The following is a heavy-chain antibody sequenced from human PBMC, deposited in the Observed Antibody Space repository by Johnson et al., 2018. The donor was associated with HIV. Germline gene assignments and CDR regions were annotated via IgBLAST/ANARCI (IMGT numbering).Heavy chain of an antibody. Sequence: QVHLVESGGGVVQPGGSLRLSCAASGFTFSSYAMHWVRQAPGKGLEWVALISFDGGTKYYADSVKGRFIISRDDSKDTLHLHMNSLRAEDTAVFYCAKDEGYGKFDAFDIWGQGTMVTVSS. D-gene: IGHD5-18*01. CDR1: GFTFSSYA. CDR2: ISFDGGTK. CDR3: AKDEGYGKFDAFDI. V-gene: IGHV3-30-3*02. J-gene: IGHJ3*02.